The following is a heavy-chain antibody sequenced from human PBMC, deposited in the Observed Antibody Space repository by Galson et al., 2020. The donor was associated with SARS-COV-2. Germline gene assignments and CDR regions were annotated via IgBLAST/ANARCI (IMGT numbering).Heavy chain of an antibody. V-gene: IGHV4-34*01. J-gene: IGHJ5*01. CDR2: INHSGST. CDR3: ARGAYSSSWYGKRNWFDP. CDR1: GGSFSGYY. Sequence: SETLSLTCAVYGGSFSGYYWSWIRQPPGKGLEWIGEINHSGSTNYNPSLKSRVTISVDTSKNQFSLKLSSVTAADTAVYYCARGAYSSSWYGKRNWFDPWGQGTTVTVSS. D-gene: IGHD6-13*01.